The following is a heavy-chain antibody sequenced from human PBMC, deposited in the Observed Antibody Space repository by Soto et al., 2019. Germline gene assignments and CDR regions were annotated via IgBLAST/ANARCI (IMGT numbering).Heavy chain of an antibody. V-gene: IGHV4-59*08. CDR2: IFYSGST. Sequence: SETLSLTCTVSGGSISNYYWSWIRQPPGRGLEWIGHIFYSGSTNYNPALKSRVTISVDTSKSQFSLKLSSVTAADTAVYYCVKRSPGTMLDNWGQGTLVTVSS. J-gene: IGHJ4*02. CDR1: GGSISNYY. CDR3: VKRSPGTMLDN.